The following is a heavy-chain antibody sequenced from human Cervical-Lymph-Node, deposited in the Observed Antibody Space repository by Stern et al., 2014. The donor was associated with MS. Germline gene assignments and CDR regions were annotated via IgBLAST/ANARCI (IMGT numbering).Heavy chain of an antibody. CDR1: GFSFSISGVG. CDR2: IYWDDDK. Sequence: QVTLKESGPTLVNSTQTLTLTCTFSGFSFSISGVGVGWFRQPPVKALEWLALIYWDDDKRYSPSLKSRLTTTKDTSKNQVVLTMTNMDPVDTATYYCAHGLEIRLWAAYWGQGTLVTDSS. CDR3: AHGLEIRLWAAY. V-gene: IGHV2-5*02. J-gene: IGHJ4*02. D-gene: IGHD5-18*01.